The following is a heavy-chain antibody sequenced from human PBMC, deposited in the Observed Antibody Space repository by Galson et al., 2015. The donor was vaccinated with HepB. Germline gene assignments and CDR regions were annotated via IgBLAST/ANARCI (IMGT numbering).Heavy chain of an antibody. V-gene: IGHV1-2*04. D-gene: IGHD1/OR15-1a*01. CDR2: INPNSGGT. CDR3: ATSGRGNSHGPDYFDY. Sequence: SVKVSCKASGYTFTNYYIHWVRQAPGQGLEWMGWINPNSGGTIFAQKFQGWVTMTRDTSITTAYMELSRLTSDDTAVYYCATSGRGNSHGPDYFDYWGQGTLVIVSS. CDR1: GYTFTNYY. J-gene: IGHJ4*02.